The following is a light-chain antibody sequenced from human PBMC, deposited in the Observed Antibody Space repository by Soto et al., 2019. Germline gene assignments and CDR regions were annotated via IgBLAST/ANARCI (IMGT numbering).Light chain of an antibody. CDR2: DVS. CDR3: CSYACSYTHVV. V-gene: IGLV2-11*01. CDR1: SSDVGGYNY. Sequence: QSALTQPRSVSGSPGQSVTISCTGTSSDVGGYNYVSWYQQHPGKAPKLIIYDVSNRPSGVSNRFSGSKSGNTASLPNSGLQAEDEADYYCCSYACSYTHVVFGGGTKLTVL. J-gene: IGLJ2*01.